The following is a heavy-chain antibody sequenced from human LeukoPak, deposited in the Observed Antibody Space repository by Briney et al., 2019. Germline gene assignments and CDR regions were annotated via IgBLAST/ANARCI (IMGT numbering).Heavy chain of an antibody. D-gene: IGHD5-18*01. CDR3: ATGYSYGPDY. CDR2: IKQDGSEK. J-gene: IGHJ4*02. V-gene: IGHV3-7*01. CDR1: GFTVSSNY. Sequence: GGSLRLSCAASGFTVSSNYMSWVRQAPGKGLEWVANIKQDGSEKYYVDSVKGRFTISRDNAKNSLYLQMNSLRAEDTAVYYCATGYSYGPDYWGQGTLVTVSS.